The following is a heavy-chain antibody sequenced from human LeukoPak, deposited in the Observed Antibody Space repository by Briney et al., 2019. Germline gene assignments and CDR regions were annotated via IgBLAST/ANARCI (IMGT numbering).Heavy chain of an antibody. V-gene: IGHV3-73*01. Sequence: GGSLRLSCAASGFTFSGSAMHWVRQASGKGLEWVGRIRSKANSYATAYAASVKGRFTISRDDSKNTAYLQMNSLKTEDTAVYYCARDQGGGSGSYYLRGLAFDIWGQGTMVTVSS. CDR3: ARDQGGGSGSYYLRGLAFDI. D-gene: IGHD3-10*01. CDR2: IRSKANSYAT. J-gene: IGHJ3*02. CDR1: GFTFSGSA.